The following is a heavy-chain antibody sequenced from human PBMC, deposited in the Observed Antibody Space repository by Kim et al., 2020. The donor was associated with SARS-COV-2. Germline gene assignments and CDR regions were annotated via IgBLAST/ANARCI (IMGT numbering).Heavy chain of an antibody. CDR3: ARGALYFDY. J-gene: IGHJ4*02. CDR2: SRT. Sequence: SRTSYADSVKGRFTISRDNAKNTLYLQMNSLRAEDTAVYYCARGALYFDYWGQGTLVTVSS. V-gene: IGHV3-74*01. D-gene: IGHD3-16*02.